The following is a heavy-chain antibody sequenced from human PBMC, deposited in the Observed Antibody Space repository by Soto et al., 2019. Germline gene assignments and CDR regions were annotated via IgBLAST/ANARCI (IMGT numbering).Heavy chain of an antibody. D-gene: IGHD1-1*01. CDR3: ARVTPGNNLYYFSGLDF. CDR1: GFTFDTYG. Sequence: GGSLRLSCVSSGFTFDTYGIHWVRQAPGKGLQWVALISYEGSNTYYADSVRGRFTISRDNSKNTLYLQMNTLRPEDTGLYYCARVTPGNNLYYFSGLDFWGQGTSVTVSS. CDR2: ISYEGSNT. V-gene: IGHV3-30-3*01. J-gene: IGHJ6*02.